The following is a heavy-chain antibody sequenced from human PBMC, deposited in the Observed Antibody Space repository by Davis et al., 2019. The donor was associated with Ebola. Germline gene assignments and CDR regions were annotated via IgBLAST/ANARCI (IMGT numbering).Heavy chain of an antibody. J-gene: IGHJ6*02. D-gene: IGHD4-17*01. Sequence: PGGSLRLSCAASGFTFSSYSMNWVRQAPGKGLEWVANIKQDGSETYYVDSVKGRFTISRDNAKNSLYLQMNSLRVEDAAVYYCARGNTVTSRYSNYNMDVWGQGTTVTVSS. V-gene: IGHV3-7*01. CDR1: GFTFSSYS. CDR2: IKQDGSET. CDR3: ARGNTVTSRYSNYNMDV.